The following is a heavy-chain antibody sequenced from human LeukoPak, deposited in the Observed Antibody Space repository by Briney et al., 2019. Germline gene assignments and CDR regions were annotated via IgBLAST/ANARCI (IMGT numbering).Heavy chain of an antibody. CDR1: GFTFSSYE. CDR2: ISSSSSTI. CDR3: GASRQFVGAFDI. D-gene: IGHD3-10*01. J-gene: IGHJ3*02. Sequence: GGSLRLSCAASGFTFSSYELYWVRQAPGKGLEWISYISSSSSTIKYADSVRGRFTISRADARESLFLQMNSLRAEDTATYYCGASRQFVGAFDIWGQGTLVTVSS. V-gene: IGHV3-48*03.